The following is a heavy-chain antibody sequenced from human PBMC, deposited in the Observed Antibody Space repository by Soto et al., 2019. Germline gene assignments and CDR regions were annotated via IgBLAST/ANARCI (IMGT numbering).Heavy chain of an antibody. CDR3: ARVNPEYSSSSGDGYYYMDV. D-gene: IGHD6-6*01. V-gene: IGHV4-59*01. Sequence: ETLSLTCTVSGGSISSYYWSWIRQPPGKGLEWIGYIYYSGSTNYNPSLKSRVTISVDTSKNQFSLKLSSVTAADTPVYYCARVNPEYSSSSGDGYYYMDVWGKGTTVTVSS. CDR1: GGSISSYY. J-gene: IGHJ6*03. CDR2: IYYSGST.